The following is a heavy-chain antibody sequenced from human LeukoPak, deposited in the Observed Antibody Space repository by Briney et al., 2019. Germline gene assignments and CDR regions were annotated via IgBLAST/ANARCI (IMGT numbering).Heavy chain of an antibody. D-gene: IGHD6-19*01. J-gene: IGHJ4*02. CDR1: GFVFSRYW. V-gene: IGHV3-7*01. CDR2: IKEDGSEK. CDR3: ARRTYSSGWYYFDY. Sequence: GGSLRLCCAASGFVFSRYWMSWVRQAPGKGLEWVANIKEDGSEKYYVDSVKGRFTISRDNAKNSLYVQMNSLRAEDTAVYYCARRTYSSGWYYFDYWGQGTLVTVSS.